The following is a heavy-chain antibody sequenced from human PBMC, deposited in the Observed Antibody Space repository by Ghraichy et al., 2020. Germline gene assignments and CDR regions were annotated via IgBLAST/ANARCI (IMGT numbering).Heavy chain of an antibody. Sequence: GGSLRLSCVASGFTFSSYALNWVRQPPGKGLEFISSISSTSRDIYFADSVKGRFTISRDNAKNSLYLQMDSLRAEDTGVYYCARDFSDYCKGTSCYTDWGQGTLVTVSS. D-gene: IGHD2-2*02. CDR1: GFTFSSYA. CDR3: ARDFSDYCKGTSCYTD. CDR2: ISSTSRDI. V-gene: IGHV3-21*01. J-gene: IGHJ4*02.